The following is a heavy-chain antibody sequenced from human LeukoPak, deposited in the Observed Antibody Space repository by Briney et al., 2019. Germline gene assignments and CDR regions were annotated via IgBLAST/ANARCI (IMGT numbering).Heavy chain of an antibody. J-gene: IGHJ4*02. CDR3: ARLYSSGWSIDY. Sequence: GGSLRLSCAASGFTVSSNYMSWVRQAPGKGLEWVSVIYSGGSTYYADSVKGRFTISRDNSKNTLYLQMNSLRAEDTAVYYCARLYSSGWSIDYWGQGTLVTVSS. CDR2: IYSGGST. V-gene: IGHV3-53*01. CDR1: GFTVSSNY. D-gene: IGHD6-19*01.